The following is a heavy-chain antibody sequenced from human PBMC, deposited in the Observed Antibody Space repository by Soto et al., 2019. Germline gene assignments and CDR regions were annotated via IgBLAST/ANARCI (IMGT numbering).Heavy chain of an antibody. D-gene: IGHD6-13*01. J-gene: IGHJ4*02. CDR3: AREGNRIAAAGHFDY. V-gene: IGHV4-34*01. Sequence: SETLSLTCAVYGGSFSGYYWSWIRQPPGKGLEWIGEINHSGSTNYNPSLKSRVTISVDTSKNQFSLKLSSVTAADTAVYYCAREGNRIAAAGHFDYWGQGTLVTVSS. CDR2: INHSGST. CDR1: GGSFSGYY.